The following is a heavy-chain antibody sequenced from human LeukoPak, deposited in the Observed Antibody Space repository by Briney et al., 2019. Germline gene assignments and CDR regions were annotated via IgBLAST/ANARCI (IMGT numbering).Heavy chain of an antibody. V-gene: IGHV1-69*13. CDR1: GGTFSSYA. CDR2: IIPIFGTA. CDR3: TSAVVPAATKDY. J-gene: IGHJ4*02. D-gene: IGHD2-2*01. Sequence: GASVKVSCKASGGTFSSYAISWVRQAPGQGLEWMGGIIPIFGTANYAQKFQGRVTITADESTSTAYMELSSLRSEDTAVYYCTSAVVPAATKDYWGQGTLVTVSS.